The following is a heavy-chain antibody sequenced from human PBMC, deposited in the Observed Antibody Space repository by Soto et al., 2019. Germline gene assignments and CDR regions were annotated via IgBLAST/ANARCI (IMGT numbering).Heavy chain of an antibody. V-gene: IGHV3-30-3*01. CDR2: ISYDGSNK. Sequence: PGGSLRLSCAASGFTFSSYAIHWVRQAPGKGLEWVAVISYDGSNKYYADSVKGRFTISRDNSKNTLYLQMNSLRAEDTAVYYCASLYYYDSSGYIGRTELIDYWGQGTLVTVSS. CDR3: ASLYYYDSSGYIGRTELIDY. CDR1: GFTFSSYA. D-gene: IGHD3-22*01. J-gene: IGHJ4*02.